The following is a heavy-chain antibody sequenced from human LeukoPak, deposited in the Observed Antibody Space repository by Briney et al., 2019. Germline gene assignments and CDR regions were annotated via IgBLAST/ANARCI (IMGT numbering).Heavy chain of an antibody. D-gene: IGHD3-10*01. CDR3: VKDKGSGSSYYYYYDMDV. CDR1: GFTFSSYA. Sequence: GGSLRLSCSASGFTFSSYAMHWVRQAPGKGLEYVSAISSNGGSTYYADSVKGRFTISRDNSKNTPYLQMSSLRAEDTAVYYCVKDKGSGSSYYYYYDMDVWGKGTTVTVSS. CDR2: ISSNGGST. V-gene: IGHV3-64D*06. J-gene: IGHJ6*04.